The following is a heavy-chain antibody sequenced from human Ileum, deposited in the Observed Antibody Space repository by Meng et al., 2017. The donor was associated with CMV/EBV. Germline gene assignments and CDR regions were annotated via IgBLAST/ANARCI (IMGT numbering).Heavy chain of an antibody. V-gene: IGHV4-4*07. J-gene: IGHJ4*02. Sequence: QMQPQGAGPGRVKPSEPLSLTCAVSGGSVSGYHWTWIRKPAGKGLEWIGRLRTSGTTDHNPSLMSRVTLSIDTSKNQFSLKLTSVTAADTAVYYCGRAGARGVPVDIWGQGTLVTVSS. CDR1: GGSVSGYH. CDR3: GRAGARGVPVDI. D-gene: IGHD3-10*01. CDR2: LRTSGTT.